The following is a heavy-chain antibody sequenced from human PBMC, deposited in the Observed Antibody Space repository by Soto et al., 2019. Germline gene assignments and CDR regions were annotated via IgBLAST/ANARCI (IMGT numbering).Heavy chain of an antibody. V-gene: IGHV1-3*01. CDR3: VRRHVSATGIDWFDP. D-gene: IGHD6-13*01. CDR2: MNASNGDT. CDR1: GYPFTSYG. Sequence: GSVKVSFKACGYPFTSYGIHLVRQAPGQRLEWMGWMNASNGDTKYSPKFQGRVTITRDTSASTAYMDLSSLRSEDTAVYYCVRRHVSATGIDWFDPWGQGTLVPVS. J-gene: IGHJ5*02.